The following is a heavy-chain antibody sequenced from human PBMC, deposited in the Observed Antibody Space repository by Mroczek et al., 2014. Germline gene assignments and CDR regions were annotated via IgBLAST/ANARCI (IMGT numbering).Heavy chain of an antibody. J-gene: IGHJ4*02. CDR1: GFTFSTYA. D-gene: IGHD4-17*01. V-gene: IGHV3-23*04. CDR2: ISSSGTTT. Sequence: VQLVQSGGGLVQPGGSLRLSCAVSGFTFSTYAMSWVRQAPGKGLEWVSTISSSGTTTYHADSVKGRFTISRDNSKNTLYLQMNSLRAEDTAVYYCAKSMGKTVTTTFDNWGQGTLVTVSS. CDR3: AKSMGKTVTTTFDN.